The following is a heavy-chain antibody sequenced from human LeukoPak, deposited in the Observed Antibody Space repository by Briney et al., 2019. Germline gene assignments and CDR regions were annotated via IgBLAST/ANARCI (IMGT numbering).Heavy chain of an antibody. CDR2: TYWNDEK. J-gene: IGHJ4*02. D-gene: IGHD3-16*01. V-gene: IGHV2-5*01. CDR3: AHRRGGYFDY. CDR1: GFSFSTSGVA. Sequence: SGPTLVNPTQTLTLTCTFSGFSFSTSGVAVGWIRQPPGKALEWLALTYWNDEKHHSPSLKNRLTITKDTSKNQVVLTMTNMDPVDTATYYCAHRRGGYFDYWGQGTLVTVSS.